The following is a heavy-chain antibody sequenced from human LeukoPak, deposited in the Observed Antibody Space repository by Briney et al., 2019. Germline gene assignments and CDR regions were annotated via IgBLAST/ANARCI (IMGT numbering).Heavy chain of an antibody. D-gene: IGHD2/OR15-2a*01. CDR3: ARLYFYAFDY. V-gene: IGHV4-59*08. Sequence: SETLSLTCTLSGGSISSYYWSWIRQPPGKGLEWIGYIYYSGSTNYNPSLKSRVTISVDTSKNQFSLKLSSVTAADTAVYYCARLYFYAFDYWGRGTLVTVSS. J-gene: IGHJ4*02. CDR1: GGSISSYY. CDR2: IYYSGST.